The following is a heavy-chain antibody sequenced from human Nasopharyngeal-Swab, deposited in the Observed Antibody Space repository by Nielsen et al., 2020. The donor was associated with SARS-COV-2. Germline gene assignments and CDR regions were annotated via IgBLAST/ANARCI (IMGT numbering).Heavy chain of an antibody. CDR2: ISSSGSTI. D-gene: IGHD1-20*01. CDR1: GFTFSSYE. V-gene: IGHV3-48*03. J-gene: IGHJ2*01. CDR3: ARDKARYNWNLSLGWYFDL. Sequence: GGSLRLCCAASGFTFSSYEMNWVRQAPGKGLEWVSYISSSGSTIYYADSVKGRFTISRDNAKNSLYLQMNSLRAEDTAVYYCARDKARYNWNLSLGWYFDLWGRGTLVTVSS.